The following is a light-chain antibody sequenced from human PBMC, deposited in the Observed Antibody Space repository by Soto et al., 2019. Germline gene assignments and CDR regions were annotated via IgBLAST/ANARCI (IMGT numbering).Light chain of an antibody. J-gene: IGKJ1*01. CDR1: QSVISSY. CDR3: QQYDTSRTWS. V-gene: IGKV3-20*01. CDR2: GVS. Sequence: EIVLTQSPGTLSLSLGDRATLSCRASQSVISSYLAWYQQRPGQAPRLLMYGVSRRATGIPDRFSGSGSGTDFTLTISRLEPEDFAVYYCQQYDTSRTWSFGQGTKVEIK.